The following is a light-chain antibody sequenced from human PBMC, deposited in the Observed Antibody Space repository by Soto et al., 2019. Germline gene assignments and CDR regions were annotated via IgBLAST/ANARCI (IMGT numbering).Light chain of an antibody. Sequence: RMTQSPFSFSASPAHRVTITCRASQSISSYLAWYQQKPGTAHKLLIYAASTLHSGVPSRFSGSGSGSDLTLTISCLQFEDFAIYYCHQYCSYTSITFGQGTRLEIK. V-gene: IGKV1-8*01. CDR2: AAS. CDR3: HQYCSYTSIT. CDR1: QSISSY. J-gene: IGKJ5*01.